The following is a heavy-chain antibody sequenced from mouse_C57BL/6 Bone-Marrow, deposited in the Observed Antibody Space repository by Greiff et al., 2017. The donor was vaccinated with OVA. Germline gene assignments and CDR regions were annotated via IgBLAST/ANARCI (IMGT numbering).Heavy chain of an antibody. D-gene: IGHD1-1*01. V-gene: IGHV5-9-1*02. Sequence: EVQLVESGEGLVKPGGSLKLSCAASGFTFSSYAMSWVRQTPEKRLEWVAYISSGGDYISYADTVKGRFTISRDNARNTLYLQISSVKSEDTAMYYCTRGGRSFAYWGQGTLVTVSA. CDR1: GFTFSSYA. CDR2: ISSGGDYI. CDR3: TRGGRSFAY. J-gene: IGHJ3*01.